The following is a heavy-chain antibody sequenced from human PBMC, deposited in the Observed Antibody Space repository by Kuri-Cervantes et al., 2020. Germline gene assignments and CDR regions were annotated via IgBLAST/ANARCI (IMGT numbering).Heavy chain of an antibody. CDR2: ITSSGSTI. D-gene: IGHD6-25*01. Sequence: GESLKISCAASGFIFSDYYMSWIRQTPGKGLEWVSYITSSGSTIYYADSVKGRFTISRDNAKSSLYLQLNNLRADDTAMYYCAGAAGAATDYWGQGTLVTVSS. J-gene: IGHJ4*02. CDR1: GFIFSDYY. V-gene: IGHV3-11*04. CDR3: AGAAGAATDY.